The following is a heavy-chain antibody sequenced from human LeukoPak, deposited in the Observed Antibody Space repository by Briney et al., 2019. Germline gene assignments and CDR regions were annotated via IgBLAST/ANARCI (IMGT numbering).Heavy chain of an antibody. D-gene: IGHD6-6*01. Sequence: SVKVSCKASGGTFSSYAISWVRQAPGQGLEWMGGIIPIFGTANYAQKFQGRVTITADESTNTAYMELSSLRSEDTAVYYCARENRQKEYSSSSGGYYYYMDVWGKGTTVTVSS. CDR2: IIPIFGTA. V-gene: IGHV1-69*13. J-gene: IGHJ6*03. CDR1: GGTFSSYA. CDR3: ARENRQKEYSSSSGGYYYYMDV.